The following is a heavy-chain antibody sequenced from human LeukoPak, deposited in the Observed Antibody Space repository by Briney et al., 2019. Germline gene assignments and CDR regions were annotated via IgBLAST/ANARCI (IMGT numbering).Heavy chain of an antibody. CDR1: GGSFSGYY. V-gene: IGHV4-34*01. Sequence: SETLSLTCAVYGGSFSGYYWSWIRQPPGKGLEWIGEINHSGSTNYNPSLKSRVTISVDTSKNQFSLKLSSVTAADTAVYYCARLRDAFDIWGQGTMVTVSS. CDR2: INHSGST. J-gene: IGHJ3*02. CDR3: ARLRDAFDI.